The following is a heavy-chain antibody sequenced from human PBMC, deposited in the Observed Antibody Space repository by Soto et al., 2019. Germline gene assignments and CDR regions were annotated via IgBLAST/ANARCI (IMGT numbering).Heavy chain of an antibody. J-gene: IGHJ4*02. Sequence: QVQLQQWGAGLLKPSETLSLTCAVYGGSFSGYYWSWIRQPPGKGLEWIGEINHSGSTNYNPSLKSRVTISVDTSKNQFSLKLSSVTAADTAVYYWASSFYGANFDYWGQGTLVTVSS. CDR3: ASSFYGANFDY. CDR2: INHSGST. V-gene: IGHV4-34*01. D-gene: IGHD4-17*01. CDR1: GGSFSGYY.